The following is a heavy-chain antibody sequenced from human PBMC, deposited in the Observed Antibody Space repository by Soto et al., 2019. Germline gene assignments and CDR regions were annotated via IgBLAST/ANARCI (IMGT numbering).Heavy chain of an antibody. J-gene: IGHJ6*02. CDR1: GGTFSSYA. CDR3: ARMGHSSSSFGAYYYYGMDV. D-gene: IGHD6-6*01. V-gene: IGHV1-69*01. Sequence: QVQLVQSGAEVKKPGSSVKVSCKASGGTFSSYAISWVRQAPGQGLEWMGGIIPIFGTANYAQKFQGRVTITADESTSTAYMELSSLRSEDTAVYYCARMGHSSSSFGAYYYYGMDVWGQGTTVTVSS. CDR2: IIPIFGTA.